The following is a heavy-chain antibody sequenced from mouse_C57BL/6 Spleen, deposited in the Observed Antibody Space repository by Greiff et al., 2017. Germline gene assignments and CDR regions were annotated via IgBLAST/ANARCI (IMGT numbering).Heavy chain of an antibody. CDR1: GFNIKDYY. V-gene: IGHV14-1*01. CDR2: IDPEDGDT. Sequence: VQLQQSGAELVRPGASVKLSCTASGFNIKDYYMHWVKQRPEQGLEWIGRIDPEDGDTEYAPKFQGKATMTADTSSNTAYLQLSSLTSEDTAVYDCTTGYDGYTGAYWGQGTLVTVSA. CDR3: TTGYDGYTGAY. J-gene: IGHJ3*01. D-gene: IGHD2-3*01.